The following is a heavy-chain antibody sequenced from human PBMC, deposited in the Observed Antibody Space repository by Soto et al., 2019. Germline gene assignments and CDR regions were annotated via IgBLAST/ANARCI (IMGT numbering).Heavy chain of an antibody. CDR1: GFTFSSYD. CDR3: ARGSGYGVAFDY. CDR2: IGTAGDT. Sequence: EVQLVESGGGLVQPGGSLRLSCAASGFTFSSYDMHWVRHATGKGLEWVSAIGTAGDTYYPGSVKGRFTISRENAKNSLYLQMNSLRAEDTAVYYCARGSGYGVAFDYWGQGTLVTVSS. D-gene: IGHD3-22*01. J-gene: IGHJ4*02. V-gene: IGHV3-13*01.